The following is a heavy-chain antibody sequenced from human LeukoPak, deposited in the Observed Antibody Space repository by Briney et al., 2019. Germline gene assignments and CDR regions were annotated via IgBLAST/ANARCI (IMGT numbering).Heavy chain of an antibody. CDR3: ARDAYAPNYYYYGMDV. CDR1: GFTFSSYW. J-gene: IGHJ6*02. V-gene: IGHV3-7*01. CDR2: IKQDGSEK. Sequence: QPGGSLRLSCAASGFTFSSYWMSWVRQAPGKGLEWVANIKQDGSEKYYVDPVKGRFTISRDNAKNSLYLQMNSLRAEDTAVYYCARDAYAPNYYYYGMDVWGQGTTVTVSS. D-gene: IGHD4-17*01.